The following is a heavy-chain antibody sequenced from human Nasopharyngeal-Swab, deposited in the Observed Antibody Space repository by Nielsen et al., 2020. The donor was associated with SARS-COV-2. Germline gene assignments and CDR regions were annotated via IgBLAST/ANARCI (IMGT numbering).Heavy chain of an antibody. CDR2: ISGSGGST. D-gene: IGHD5-18*01. Sequence: GESLKISCAASGFTFSSYAMSWVRQAPGKGLEWVSAISGSGGSTYYADSVKGRFTISRDNSKNTLYLQMNSLRAEDTAVYYRAKDPRNTAMVNYFDYWGQGTLVTVSS. CDR1: GFTFSSYA. CDR3: AKDPRNTAMVNYFDY. V-gene: IGHV3-23*01. J-gene: IGHJ4*02.